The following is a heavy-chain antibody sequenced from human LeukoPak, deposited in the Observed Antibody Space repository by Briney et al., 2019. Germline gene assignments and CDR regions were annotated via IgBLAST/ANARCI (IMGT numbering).Heavy chain of an antibody. D-gene: IGHD3-10*01. J-gene: IGHJ4*02. V-gene: IGHV3-21*01. CDR1: GFTFSSYN. Sequence: GGSLRLSCAASGFTFSSYNMNWVRQAPGKGLEWVSSISSSSTYIYYADSVKGRFTISRDNAKNSLYLQMSSLRAEDTAVYYCTRAPYGSGSYSGSDYWGQGTLVTVSS. CDR3: TRAPYGSGSYSGSDY. CDR2: ISSSSTYI.